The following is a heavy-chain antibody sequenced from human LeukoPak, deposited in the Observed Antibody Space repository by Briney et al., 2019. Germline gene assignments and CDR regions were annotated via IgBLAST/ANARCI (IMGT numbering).Heavy chain of an antibody. V-gene: IGHV1-69*04. J-gene: IGHJ4*02. CDR2: IIPILGIA. D-gene: IGHD1-26*01. CDR1: GGTFSSYA. Sequence: GASVKVSCKASGGTFSSYAISWVRQAPGQGLEWMGRIIPILGIANYAQKFQGRVTITADKSTSTAYMELSSLRSEDTAVYYCAGRPVGATLAIDGYFDYWGQGTLVTVSS. CDR3: AGRPVGATLAIDGYFDY.